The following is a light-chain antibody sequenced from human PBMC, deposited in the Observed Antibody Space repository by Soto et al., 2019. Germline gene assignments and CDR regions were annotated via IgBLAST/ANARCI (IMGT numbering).Light chain of an antibody. V-gene: IGKV1-5*03. Sequence: DIQMTQSPSTLSASVGDRVTITCRASRSLDGWLAWYQQKPGEAPKLLIYKTSTLKSGVPSRFSGSGSGTEFTLTISSLQPDDFATYYCQQCHGYSSFVQGTKLEIK. CDR1: RSLDGW. J-gene: IGKJ2*03. CDR3: QQCHGYSS. CDR2: KTS.